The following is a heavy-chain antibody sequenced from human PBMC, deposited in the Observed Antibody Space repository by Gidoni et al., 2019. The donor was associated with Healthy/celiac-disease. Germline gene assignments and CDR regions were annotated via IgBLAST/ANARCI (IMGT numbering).Heavy chain of an antibody. J-gene: IGHJ6*02. CDR3: AKARGYCSGGSCYPYYYYGMDV. D-gene: IGHD2-15*01. Sequence: EVQLVESGGGLVQPGRSLRLSCAHSGSPLDAYALHWVRHAPGKGLEWVAGISWNSGSIGYADSVKGRFTISRDNAKNSLYLQMSSLRAEDTALYYCAKARGYCSGGSCYPYYYYGMDVWGQGTTVTVSS. V-gene: IGHV3-9*01. CDR2: ISWNSGSI. CDR1: GSPLDAYA.